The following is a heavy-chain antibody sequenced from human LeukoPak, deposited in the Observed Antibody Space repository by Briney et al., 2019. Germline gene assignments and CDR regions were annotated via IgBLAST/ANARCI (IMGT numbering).Heavy chain of an antibody. CDR2: MNPNSGNT. CDR1: GYTFTSYG. CDR3: ARGPLDY. J-gene: IGHJ4*02. V-gene: IGHV1-8*02. Sequence: ASVKVSCKASGYTFTSYGISWVRQAPGQGLEWMGWMNPNSGNTGYAQKFQGRVTMTRNTSISTAYMELSSLRSEDTAVYYCARGPLDYWGQGTLVTVSS.